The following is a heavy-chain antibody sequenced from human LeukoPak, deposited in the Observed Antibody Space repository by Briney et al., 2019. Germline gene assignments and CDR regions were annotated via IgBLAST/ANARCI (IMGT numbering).Heavy chain of an antibody. CDR2: IYYSGST. Sequence: SETLSLTCTVSGGSIGSGDYYWSWIRQPPGKGLEWIGYIYYSGSTYYNPSLKSRVTISVDTSKNQFSLKLSSVTAADTAVYYCARDRNLRYSGYDSSDYWGQGTLVTVSS. V-gene: IGHV4-30-4*01. J-gene: IGHJ4*02. CDR3: ARDRNLRYSGYDSSDY. D-gene: IGHD5-12*01. CDR1: GGSIGSGDYY.